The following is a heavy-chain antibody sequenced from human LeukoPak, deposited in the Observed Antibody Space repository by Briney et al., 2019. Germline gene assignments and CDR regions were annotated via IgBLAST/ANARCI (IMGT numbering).Heavy chain of an antibody. V-gene: IGHV3-74*01. Sequence: SGGSLTLSCAASGFTFSTYWMHWVRQVPGKGLVWVSRITDDGSTTFYADSVKGRFTISRDNSKNTLYLQINSLGVGDTAVYYCAREILAPGKTHDYWGQGALGTVSS. CDR1: GFTFSTYW. CDR2: ITDDGSTT. D-gene: IGHD3-3*01. J-gene: IGHJ4*02. CDR3: AREILAPGKTHDY.